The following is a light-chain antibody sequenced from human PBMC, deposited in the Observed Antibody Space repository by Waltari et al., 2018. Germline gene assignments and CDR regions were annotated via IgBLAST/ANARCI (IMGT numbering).Light chain of an antibody. J-gene: IGLJ7*01. CDR2: ENT. V-gene: IGLV1-51*02. CDR3: GTWDSSLSGAV. Sequence: QSVLTQPPSVSAAPGQRVTISCSGGSSNIWTNSVSWYRQFPGTAPKLPIYENTERPSGIPGRFSGSKSGTSATLDITGLQAGDEADYYCGTWDSSLSGAVFGGGTHLTVL. CDR1: SSNIWTNS.